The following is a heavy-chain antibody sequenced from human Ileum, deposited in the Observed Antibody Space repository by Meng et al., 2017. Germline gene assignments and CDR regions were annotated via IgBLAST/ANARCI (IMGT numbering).Heavy chain of an antibody. Sequence: QVHLQDSGPGWGSPPETSSLVCTVSGGSVSTRDYQWGWIRQPPGKGLEWIGYAGTNYNPSLKSRVTISVDTSKRQFSLKLTSVTAADTAVYYCARDHWGSLDYWGQGILVTVSS. J-gene: IGHJ4*02. CDR1: GGSVSTRDYQ. D-gene: IGHD7-27*01. V-gene: IGHV4-61*08. CDR3: ARDHWGSLDY. CDR2: AGT.